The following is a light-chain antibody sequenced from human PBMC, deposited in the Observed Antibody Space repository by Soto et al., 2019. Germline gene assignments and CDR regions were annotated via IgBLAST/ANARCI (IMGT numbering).Light chain of an antibody. CDR1: QSVSSN. J-gene: IGKJ4*01. V-gene: IGKV3-15*01. Sequence: EIVMTQSPATLSVSPGERATLSCRASQSVSSNLAWYQQKPGQAPRLLIYGASTRATGIPARFSGSGSGPEFPLTISSLQSEDFAVYYCHQYHNCPSLTFGGGTKVLIK. CDR2: GAS. CDR3: HQYHNCPSLT.